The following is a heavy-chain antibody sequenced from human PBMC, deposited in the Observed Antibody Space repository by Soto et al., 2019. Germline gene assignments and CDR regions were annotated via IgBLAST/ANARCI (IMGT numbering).Heavy chain of an antibody. D-gene: IGHD2-2*01. J-gene: IGHJ4*02. CDR3: ARAHDRFSGYQLLEPKPVTRGEK. V-gene: IGHV1-69*06. CDR1: GATFSRYA. CDR2: IIPIFGTA. Sequence: QVQLVQSGAEVKKPGSSVKVSCKASGATFSRYAISWVRQAPGQGLAWMGGIIPIFGTATYAQKFKGRVTITADKSTSKAYMELRSLRSEDTAVYYCARAHDRFSGYQLLEPKPVTRGEKWGQVTLVTVSS.